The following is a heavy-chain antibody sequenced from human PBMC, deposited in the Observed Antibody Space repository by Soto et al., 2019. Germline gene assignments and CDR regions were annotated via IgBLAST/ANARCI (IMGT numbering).Heavy chain of an antibody. D-gene: IGHD3-10*01. J-gene: IGHJ4*02. V-gene: IGHV3-48*03. Sequence: GGSLRLSCAASGFTLSGYDMNWVRQVPGKGLEWVSYISSSGSPIYYADSVKGRFTLSRDNAKNSLYLQMNSLRAEDTAVYYCARDRKDRGVIKGDYWGQGTPVTVS. CDR2: ISSSGSPI. CDR1: GFTLSGYD. CDR3: ARDRKDRGVIKGDY.